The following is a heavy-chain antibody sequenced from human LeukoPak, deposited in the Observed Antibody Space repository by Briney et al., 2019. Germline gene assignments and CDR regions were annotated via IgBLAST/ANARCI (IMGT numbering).Heavy chain of an antibody. D-gene: IGHD3-10*01. Sequence: KPSETLSLTCTVSGASIRRYYWSWIRQPPGKGLEWVGFIYYSGSTNYNPSLKSRVTMSVDTSKKQFSLKLSSVTAADTAVYYCAREATYGSGSSKWFDPWGQGTLVTVSS. CDR2: IYYSGST. CDR3: AREATYGSGSSKWFDP. V-gene: IGHV4-59*01. CDR1: GASIRRYY. J-gene: IGHJ5*02.